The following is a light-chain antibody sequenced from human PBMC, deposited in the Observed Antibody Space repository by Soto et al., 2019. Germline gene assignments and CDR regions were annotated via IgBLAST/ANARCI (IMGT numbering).Light chain of an antibody. Sequence: QSALTQPASVSGSPGQSITISCSGTTSDVGGYDVVSWYQQHPGKAPKLMIFEVNQRPSGVSDRFSGSKSGNTASLTISGLQAGDEADYYSCSFAGSSTFWVFGGGTQLTVL. CDR3: CSFAGSSTFWV. J-gene: IGLJ3*02. CDR2: EVN. CDR1: TSDVGGYDV. V-gene: IGLV2-23*02.